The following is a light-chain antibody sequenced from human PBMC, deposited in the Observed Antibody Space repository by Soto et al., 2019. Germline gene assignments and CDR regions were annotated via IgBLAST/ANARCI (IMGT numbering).Light chain of an antibody. CDR1: QSINNW. J-gene: IGKJ1*01. V-gene: IGKV1-5*03. CDR3: QHYKSYPWT. Sequence: DIQMTQSPSTLSASVGDRVTITCRASQSINNWLAWYQQKPGKAPNLLIYKASSLQSGVPSRFSGSGSGTEFTLTISSLQPDDSATYYCQHYKSYPWTFGQGTTVEIK. CDR2: KAS.